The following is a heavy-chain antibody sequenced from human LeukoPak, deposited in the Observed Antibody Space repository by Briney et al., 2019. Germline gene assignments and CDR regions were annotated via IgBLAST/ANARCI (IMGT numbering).Heavy chain of an antibody. CDR3: ARGYCSSTSCRSYGMDV. CDR2: IIPILGIA. J-gene: IGHJ6*02. Sequence: SVKVSCKASGGTFSSYAISWVRQAPGQGLEWMGRIIPILGIANYAQKFQGRVTITADKSTSTAYMELSSLRSEDTAVYYCARGYCSSTSCRSYGMDVWGQGTTVTVSS. V-gene: IGHV1-69*04. D-gene: IGHD2-2*01. CDR1: GGTFSSYA.